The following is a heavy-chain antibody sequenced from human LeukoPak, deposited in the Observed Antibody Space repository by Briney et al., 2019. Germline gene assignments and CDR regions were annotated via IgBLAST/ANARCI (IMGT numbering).Heavy chain of an antibody. J-gene: IGHJ4*02. CDR1: GFTFSGSA. Sequence: GGSLRLSCAASGFTFSGSAMHWVRQASGKGLEWLGRIRSKANTYATAYAASVKGRFTSSRDDSNNTAYLQMNSLKTEDTAVYYCTRRDSSVYYFDYWGQGTLVSVSS. CDR2: IRSKANTYAT. D-gene: IGHD6-19*01. V-gene: IGHV3-73*01. CDR3: TRRDSSVYYFDY.